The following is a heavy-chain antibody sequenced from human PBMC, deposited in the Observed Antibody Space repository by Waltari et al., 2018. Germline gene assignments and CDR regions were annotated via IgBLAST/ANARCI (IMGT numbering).Heavy chain of an antibody. D-gene: IGHD6-13*01. CDR2: IRSDGSNI. Sequence: QVPLVESGGGVVQPGESLRLSCAASGFTFSTRGLPWVRQAPGKGLEWVAYIRSDGSNINYADSVKGRFTISRDNSKNTLYLQMNSLRAEDTAVYYCATYSASRGFNYWGQGTLVTVSS. J-gene: IGHJ4*02. CDR3: ATYSASRGFNY. V-gene: IGHV3-30*02. CDR1: GFTFSTRG.